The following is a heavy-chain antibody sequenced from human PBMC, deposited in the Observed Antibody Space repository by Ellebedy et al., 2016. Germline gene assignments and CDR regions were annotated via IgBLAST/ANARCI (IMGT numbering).Heavy chain of an antibody. Sequence: GGSLRLXXAASGFTFSNYGMPWVRQAPGKGLEWVAALTSDSSNRYYAESVMGRFTISRDDSQNTVSLEMNGLRREDTAVYYCATVDGYWGQGTLVTVSS. CDR3: ATVDGY. CDR1: GFTFSNYG. D-gene: IGHD5-24*01. V-gene: IGHV3-30*03. CDR2: LTSDSSNR. J-gene: IGHJ4*02.